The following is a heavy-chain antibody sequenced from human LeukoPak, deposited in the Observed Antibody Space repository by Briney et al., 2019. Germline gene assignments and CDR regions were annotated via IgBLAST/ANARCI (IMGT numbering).Heavy chain of an antibody. CDR1: GFTFSGYT. CDR2: ISANSNYV. CDR3: ARGGAYDYGDYAAF. V-gene: IGHV3-21*01. D-gene: IGHD4-17*01. Sequence: GGSLRLSCAASGFTFSGYTMTWVRQAPGKGLEWVSSISANSNYVYYADSVKGRFTISRDNAKNSLYLQMNSLRAEDTAVYYCARGGAYDYGDYAAFWGQGTLVTVSS. J-gene: IGHJ4*02.